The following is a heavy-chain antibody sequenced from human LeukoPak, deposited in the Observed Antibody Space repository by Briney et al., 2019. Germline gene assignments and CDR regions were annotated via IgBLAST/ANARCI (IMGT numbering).Heavy chain of an antibody. CDR2: VSSSGTKA. Sequence: GGSLRLSCAASGFTFSSYGMSWVRQAPGRGLEWVSSVSSSGTKAYYADSVKGRFTISRDNSKNTLYLQMDNLRVEDTAQYHCARAPAGPEYGNSWRFGHNWFDPWGQGTLVIVS. J-gene: IGHJ5*02. V-gene: IGHV3-23*01. CDR1: GFTFSSYG. D-gene: IGHD3-10*01. CDR3: ARAPAGPEYGNSWRFGHNWFDP.